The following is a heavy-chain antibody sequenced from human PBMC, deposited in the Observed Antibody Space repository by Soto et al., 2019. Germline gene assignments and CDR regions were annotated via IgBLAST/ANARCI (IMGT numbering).Heavy chain of an antibody. D-gene: IGHD3-3*01. Sequence: QLHLVQSGAVVKKPGASVTVSCSASGYPVTAYYMHWVRQAPGRGLEWMGGINPATGAAKYTQTFQGRVTMTGDTATSTVFMEPSGLTSADTAVFYCAIGGGVGVAGSAAFDMWGQGTLVTVSS. CDR3: AIGGGVGVAGSAAFDM. CDR1: GYPVTAYY. J-gene: IGHJ3*02. V-gene: IGHV1-2*02. CDR2: INPATGAA.